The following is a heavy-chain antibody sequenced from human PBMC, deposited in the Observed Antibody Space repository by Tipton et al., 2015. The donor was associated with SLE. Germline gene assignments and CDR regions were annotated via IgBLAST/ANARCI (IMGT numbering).Heavy chain of an antibody. J-gene: IGHJ3*02. D-gene: IGHD3-22*01. CDR2: IYYTGRT. Sequence: TLSLTCTVSAGSVSSFYWSWIRQPPGKELEWIGSIYYTGRTDYNPSLDRRVTISLDTAKTHFSLELSSVTAADTAVYYCARGHYFDWTGYPQDAFDIWGQGTKVTVSS. V-gene: IGHV4-59*02. CDR1: AGSVSSFY. CDR3: ARGHYFDWTGYPQDAFDI.